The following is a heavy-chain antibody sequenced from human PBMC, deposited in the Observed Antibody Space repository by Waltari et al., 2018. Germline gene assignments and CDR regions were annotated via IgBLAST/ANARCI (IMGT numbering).Heavy chain of an antibody. D-gene: IGHD5-12*01. V-gene: IGHV3-30*18. CDR1: GFTFSNCG. CDR3: VKYSGFDYFFDY. Sequence: QFQLVESGGGVVQPGTSLRLSCAASGFTFSNCGMHWVRQPPGPGLGWVEVRANDGRDKHYADSVKSRFIVSRDNSKNTLYLQINSLRADDTAVYYCVKYSGFDYFFDYWGQGTLVTVSS. CDR2: RANDGRDK. J-gene: IGHJ4*02.